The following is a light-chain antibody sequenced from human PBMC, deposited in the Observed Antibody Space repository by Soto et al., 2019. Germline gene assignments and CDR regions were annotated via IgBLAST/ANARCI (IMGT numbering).Light chain of an antibody. Sequence: DIQMTQSPSTLSASVGDRVTVTCQASQDIRNHLNWYQHKPGKAPKLLIYDASNLETGVPSRFSGSGSGTDFTFTISSLQPEDIATYYCQHYVNLPLTFGGGTKVDI. CDR3: QHYVNLPLT. CDR2: DAS. CDR1: QDIRNH. V-gene: IGKV1-33*01. J-gene: IGKJ4*01.